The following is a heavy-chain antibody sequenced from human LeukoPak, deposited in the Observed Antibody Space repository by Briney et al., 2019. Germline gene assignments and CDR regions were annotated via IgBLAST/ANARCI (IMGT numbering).Heavy chain of an antibody. Sequence: GASVKVSCKASGYTFTGYYMHWVRQAPGQGLEWMGWINPNSGGTNYAQKFQGRVTMTRDTSISTAYMELSRLRSDDTAVYYCARRYYDFWSGYKAIDYWGQGTLVTVSS. D-gene: IGHD3-3*01. CDR2: INPNSGGT. J-gene: IGHJ4*02. CDR3: ARRYYDFWSGYKAIDY. CDR1: GYTFTGYY. V-gene: IGHV1-2*02.